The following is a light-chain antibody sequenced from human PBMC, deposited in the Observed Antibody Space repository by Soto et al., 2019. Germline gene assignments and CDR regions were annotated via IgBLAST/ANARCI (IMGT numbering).Light chain of an antibody. Sequence: QSVLTQPASVSGSPGQSITISCTGTSSDVGGYNYVSWYQQHPGKAPKLMLYDVSNRPSGVSTRFSGSKSGNTASLTISGLQAEDEADYYCSSYTSISTFVFGGGTKLTVL. CDR2: DVS. V-gene: IGLV2-14*01. CDR1: SSDVGGYNY. CDR3: SSYTSISTFV. J-gene: IGLJ2*01.